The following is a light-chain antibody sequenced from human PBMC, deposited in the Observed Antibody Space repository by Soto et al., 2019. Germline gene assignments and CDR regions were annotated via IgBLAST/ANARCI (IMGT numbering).Light chain of an antibody. J-gene: IGLJ1*01. CDR3: SSYTSSSSTFYV. V-gene: IGLV2-14*01. CDR1: SSDVGGYNY. Sequence: QSALTQPASVSGSPGQSITISCTGASSDVGGYNYVSWYQQHPGKAPKLMIYEVSSRPSGVSNRFSGCKSGSTASLTISGLQAEDEADYYCSSYTSSSSTFYVFGTGTKLTVL. CDR2: EVS.